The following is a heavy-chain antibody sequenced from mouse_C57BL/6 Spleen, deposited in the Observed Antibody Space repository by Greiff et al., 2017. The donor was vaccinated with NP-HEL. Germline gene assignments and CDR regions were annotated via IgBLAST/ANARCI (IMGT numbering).Heavy chain of an antibody. J-gene: IGHJ4*01. V-gene: IGHV5-4*01. CDR2: ISDGGSYT. CDR3: AREGGYYAMDY. CDR1: GFTFSSYA. Sequence: EVMLVESGGGLVKPGGSLKLSCAASGFTFSSYAMSWVRQTPEKRLEWVATISDGGSYTYYPDNAKNNLYLQMSHRKSEDTAMYYCAREGGYYAMDYWGQGTSVTVSS.